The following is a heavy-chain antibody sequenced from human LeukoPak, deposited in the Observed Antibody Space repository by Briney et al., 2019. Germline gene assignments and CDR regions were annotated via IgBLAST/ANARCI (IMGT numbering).Heavy chain of an antibody. CDR2: IKQDGSEK. D-gene: IGHD6-19*01. Sequence: GGSLRLSCAASGFTFSSYWMSWVRQAPGKGLEWVANIKQDGSEKYYVDSVKGRFTISRDNAKNSLYLQMNSLRSDDTAVYYCARDPGIAVAGGFPSDYWGQGTLVTVSS. V-gene: IGHV3-7*05. CDR3: ARDPGIAVAGGFPSDY. CDR1: GFTFSSYW. J-gene: IGHJ4*02.